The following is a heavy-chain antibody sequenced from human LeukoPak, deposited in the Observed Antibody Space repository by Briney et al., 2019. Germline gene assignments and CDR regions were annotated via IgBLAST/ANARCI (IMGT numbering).Heavy chain of an antibody. CDR3: AGEKFDI. CDR2: ISKDGSMR. V-gene: IGHV3-30*04. CDR1: GFSFTRYA. J-gene: IGHJ3*02. Sequence: PSGGSLRLSCAASGFSFTRYAMDWVRQAPGKGLEWVAIISKDGSMRYYADSVKGRFTVSRDNSNNSVYPQMNSLKSEDTAVYYCAGEKFDIWGQGTMVTVSA.